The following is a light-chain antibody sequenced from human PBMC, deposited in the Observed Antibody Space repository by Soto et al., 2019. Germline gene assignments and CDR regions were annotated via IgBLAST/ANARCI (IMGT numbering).Light chain of an antibody. CDR3: QSADSSGTSYVV. CDR1: ALPKQY. Sequence: SYELTQPPSVSVSPGQTARITCSGDALPKQYAYWYQQKPGQAPVLVIYKDSERPSGIPERFSGSSSGTTVTLTISGVQAEDEAGYYCQSADSSGTSYVVFGGGTKLTVL. V-gene: IGLV3-25*03. J-gene: IGLJ2*01. CDR2: KDS.